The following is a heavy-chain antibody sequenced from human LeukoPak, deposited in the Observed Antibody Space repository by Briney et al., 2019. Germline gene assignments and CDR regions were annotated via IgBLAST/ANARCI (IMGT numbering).Heavy chain of an antibody. Sequence: GGSLRLSCAASGFTFSSYAMSWVRQAPGKGLEWVSAISGSGGSTYYADSVKGRFTISRDNAKNSLYLQMNSLRAEDTAVYYCARHEIFGVVRAEYFQHWGQGTLVTVSS. CDR3: ARHEIFGVVRAEYFQH. D-gene: IGHD3-3*01. J-gene: IGHJ1*01. CDR2: ISGSGGST. V-gene: IGHV3-23*01. CDR1: GFTFSSYA.